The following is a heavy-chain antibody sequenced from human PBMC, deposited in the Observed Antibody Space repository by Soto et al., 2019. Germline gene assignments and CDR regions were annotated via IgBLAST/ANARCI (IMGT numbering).Heavy chain of an antibody. J-gene: IGHJ6*02. CDR2: IYYSGSI. Sequence: QVQLQESGPGLVKPSQTLSLTCTVSGGSISSGGYYWSWIRQHPGKGLEWIGYIYYSGSIYYNPSLKSPVTISVDTSKNQFSLKLSSVTAADTAVYYCARDSHITMVRGVPFYYGMDVWGQGTTVTVSS. CDR1: GGSISSGGYY. D-gene: IGHD3-10*01. CDR3: ARDSHITMVRGVPFYYGMDV. V-gene: IGHV4-31*01.